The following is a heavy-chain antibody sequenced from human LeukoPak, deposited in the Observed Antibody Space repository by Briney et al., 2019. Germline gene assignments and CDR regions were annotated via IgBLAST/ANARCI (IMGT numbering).Heavy chain of an antibody. J-gene: IGHJ6*03. Sequence: SQTLSLTCTVSGGSISSGSYYWSWIRQPAGKGLEWIGRIYSSGSTNYNPSLKSRVTISVDTSKNQFSLMLSSVTAADTALYYCARIRDGGYEYYYYYMDVWGKGTTVTVSS. CDR1: GGSISSGSYY. D-gene: IGHD3-22*01. CDR3: ARIRDGGYEYYYYYMDV. V-gene: IGHV4-61*02. CDR2: IYSSGST.